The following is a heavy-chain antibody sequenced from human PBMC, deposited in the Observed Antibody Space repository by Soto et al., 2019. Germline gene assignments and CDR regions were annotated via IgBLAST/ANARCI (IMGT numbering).Heavy chain of an antibody. CDR2: IIPMFGIT. J-gene: IGHJ4*02. D-gene: IGHD3-16*01. CDR3: ATGALTFGGVLNA. CDR1: GATFSSST. Sequence: QVQLVQSGADVKKPGSSVKVSCKASGATFSSSTFTWVRQAPGQGLEWMGRIIPMFGITNSAQKFQGRLGITADESTNTVFMDMSSLRSDDTAISYCATGALTFGGVLNAWGQGTLVTVSS. V-gene: IGHV1-69*02.